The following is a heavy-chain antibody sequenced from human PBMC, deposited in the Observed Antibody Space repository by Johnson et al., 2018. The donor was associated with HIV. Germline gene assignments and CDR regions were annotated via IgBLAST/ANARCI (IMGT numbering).Heavy chain of an antibody. CDR1: GFTFSSYA. Sequence: VQLVESGGGLVQPGGSLRLSCAASGFTFSSYAMSWVRQAPGKGLEWVSAISGSGGSTYYVDSVKGRFTISRDNSKSTLYLQMNSLRPEDTAVYYCAKERRAPRAFDIWGQGTMVTVSS. CDR2: ISGSGGST. CDR3: AKERRAPRAFDI. V-gene: IGHV3-23*04. J-gene: IGHJ3*02.